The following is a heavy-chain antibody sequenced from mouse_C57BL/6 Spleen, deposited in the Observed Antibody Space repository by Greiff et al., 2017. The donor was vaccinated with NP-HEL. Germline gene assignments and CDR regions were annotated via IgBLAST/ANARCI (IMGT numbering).Heavy chain of an antibody. CDR1: GFTFSSYT. CDR2: ISGGGGNT. D-gene: IGHD1-1*01. Sequence: EVNVVESGGGLVKPGGSLKLSCAASGFTFSSYTMSWVRQTPEKRLEWVATISGGGGNTYYPDSVKGRFTISRDNAKNTLYLQMSSLRSEDTALYYCARRSSYPHYYAMDYWGQGTSVTVSS. V-gene: IGHV5-9*01. CDR3: ARRSSYPHYYAMDY. J-gene: IGHJ4*01.